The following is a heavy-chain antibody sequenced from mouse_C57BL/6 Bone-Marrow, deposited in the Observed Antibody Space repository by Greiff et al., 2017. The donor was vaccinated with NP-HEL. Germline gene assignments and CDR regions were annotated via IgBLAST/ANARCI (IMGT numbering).Heavy chain of an antibody. CDR2: IYTRSGNT. J-gene: IGHJ2*01. CDR1: GYTFTSYG. V-gene: IGHV1-81*01. Sequence: VQGVESGAELARPGASVKLSCKASGYTFTSYGISWVKQRTGQGLEWIGEIYTRSGNTYYNEKFKGKATLTADKSSSTAYMELRSLTSEDSAVDVWARGYYGSNFDYWGQGTTLTVSS. D-gene: IGHD1-1*01. CDR3: ARGYYGSNFDY.